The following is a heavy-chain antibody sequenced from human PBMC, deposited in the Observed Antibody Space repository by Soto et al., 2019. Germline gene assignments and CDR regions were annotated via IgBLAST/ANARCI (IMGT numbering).Heavy chain of an antibody. CDR1: GFTFSSYA. D-gene: IGHD3-10*01. CDR2: ISYDGSNK. CDR3: ARDRDYYGSGSYFGYDGMDV. V-gene: IGHV3-30-3*01. Sequence: GGSLRLSCAASGFTFSSYAMHWVRQAPGKGLEWVAVISYDGSNKYYADSVKGRFTISRDNSKNTLYLQMNSLRAEDTAVYYCARDRDYYGSGSYFGYDGMDVWGQGTTVTVSS. J-gene: IGHJ6*02.